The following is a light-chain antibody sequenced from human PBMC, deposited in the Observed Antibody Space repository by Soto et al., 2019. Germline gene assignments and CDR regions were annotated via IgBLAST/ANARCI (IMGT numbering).Light chain of an antibody. Sequence: EFVLTQSPATLSLSPGERATLSCMASQSVSNNYLAWYQQKPGQAPRLPIYGASNRATGIPDRFSGSGSGTDFTLTISRLEPEDFAVYYCQQYGSSGTFGQGTTV. J-gene: IGKJ1*01. CDR1: QSVSNNY. V-gene: IGKV3-20*01. CDR2: GAS. CDR3: QQYGSSGT.